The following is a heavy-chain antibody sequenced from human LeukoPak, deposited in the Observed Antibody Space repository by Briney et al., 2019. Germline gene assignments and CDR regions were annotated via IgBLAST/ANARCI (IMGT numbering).Heavy chain of an antibody. D-gene: IGHD1-26*01. V-gene: IGHV4-39*01. CDR1: RGSINSRSDY. J-gene: IGHJ4*02. Sequence: PSETLSLTCSVSRGSINSRSDYWWAWIRQPPGKGLEWIGSVYYDGSTYYKPSLKNRLTISVDTSKDQFSLNLTSVTAADTAVYYCARQRAGGTWAFEHWGQGTLLTVSS. CDR3: ARQRAGGTWAFEH. CDR2: VYYDGST.